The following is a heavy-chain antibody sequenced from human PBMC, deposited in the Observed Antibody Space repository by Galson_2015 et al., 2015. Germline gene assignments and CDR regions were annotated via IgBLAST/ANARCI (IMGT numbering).Heavy chain of an antibody. V-gene: IGHV1-3*01. CDR3: ARNGPMGRWAAAGIRYPYWYFDL. CDR1: GYTFTSYA. D-gene: IGHD6-13*01. CDR2: INAGNGNT. Sequence: SVKVSCKASGYTFTSYAMHWVRQAPGQRLEWMGWINAGNGNTKYSQKFQGRVTITRDTSASTAYMELSSLRSEDTAVYYCARNGPMGRWAAAGIRYPYWYFDLWGRGILVTVSS. J-gene: IGHJ2*01.